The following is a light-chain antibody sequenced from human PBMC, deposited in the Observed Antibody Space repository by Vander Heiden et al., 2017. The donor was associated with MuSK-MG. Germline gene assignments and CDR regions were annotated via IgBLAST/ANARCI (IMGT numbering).Light chain of an antibody. CDR3: QEDDSYPIT. J-gene: IGKJ5*01. Sequence: AIRMTQSPSSFSASTGDRVTITCRASQGISSYLAWYQQKPGKAPKLLIYAASTLQSGVPSTLSGTGSGTDFTLTISCLQSEDIATYYCQEDDSYPITYGQRTLLQIK. CDR2: AAS. CDR1: QGISSY. V-gene: IGKV1-8*01.